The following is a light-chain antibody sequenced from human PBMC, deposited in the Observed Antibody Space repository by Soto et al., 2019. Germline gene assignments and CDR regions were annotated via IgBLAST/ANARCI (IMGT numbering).Light chain of an antibody. CDR3: SSYSISTAYL. J-gene: IGLJ1*01. V-gene: IGLV2-14*01. Sequence: SCTGTSSDVGGYDYVSWYQLHPGKAPKLMIFEVSNRPSGVSYRFSGSKSGNTASLTISGLQAEDEADYFCSSYSISTAYLFGTGTKVTLL. CDR2: EVS. CDR1: SSDVGGYDY.